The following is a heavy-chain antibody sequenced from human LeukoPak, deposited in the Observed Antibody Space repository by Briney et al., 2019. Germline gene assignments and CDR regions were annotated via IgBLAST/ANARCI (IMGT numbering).Heavy chain of an antibody. J-gene: IGHJ4*02. CDR3: ARDLLRGSYFLDY. CDR1: GFTLSSNY. CDR2: IYSGGST. D-gene: IGHD1-26*01. Sequence: GGSLRLSCAASGFTLSSNYMSWVREAPGKGLEWVSVIYSGGSTYYADSVKGRFTISRDNYKNTLYLQMNSLRAEETAVYYCARDLLRGSYFLDYWGQGTLVTVSS. V-gene: IGHV3-66*01.